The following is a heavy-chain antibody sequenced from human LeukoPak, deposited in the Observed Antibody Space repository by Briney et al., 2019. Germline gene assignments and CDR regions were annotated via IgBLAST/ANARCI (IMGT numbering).Heavy chain of an antibody. CDR1: GFTFSSYA. Sequence: GGSLRLSCAASGFTFSSYAMSWVRQAPGKGLEWVSAISGSGGSTYYADSVKGRFTISRDNSKNTLYLQMNSLRAGDTAVYYCAKCLHGSGSYPCGAFDIWGQGTMVTVSS. V-gene: IGHV3-23*01. J-gene: IGHJ3*02. CDR3: AKCLHGSGSYPCGAFDI. CDR2: ISGSGGST. D-gene: IGHD3-10*01.